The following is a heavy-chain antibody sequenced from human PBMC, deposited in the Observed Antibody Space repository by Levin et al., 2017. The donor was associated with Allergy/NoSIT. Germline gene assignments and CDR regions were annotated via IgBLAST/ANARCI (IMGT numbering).Heavy chain of an antibody. D-gene: IGHD6-19*01. J-gene: IGHJ4*02. CDR3: ARDIRFSSGYYFDY. Sequence: SETLSLTCTVSRGSLSTYYWAWIRQPPGKGLEWIGDISYTGSTRYNPSLKSRVTILLDTSKNQFSLRLPSLTAADTAVYYCARDIRFSSGYYFDYWGQGTLVTVSS. V-gene: IGHV4-59*01. CDR1: RGSLSTYY. CDR2: ISYTGST.